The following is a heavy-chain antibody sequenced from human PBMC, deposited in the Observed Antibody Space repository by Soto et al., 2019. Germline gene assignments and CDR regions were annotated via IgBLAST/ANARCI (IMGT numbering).Heavy chain of an antibody. CDR1: GGSISSSSYY. Sequence: SETLSLTCTVSGGSISSSSYYWGWIRQPPGKGLEWIGSIYYSGSTYYNPSLKSRVTISVDTSKNQFSLKLSSVTAADTAVYYCARLTTGYYYYMDVWGKGTTVTVSS. CDR2: IYYSGST. J-gene: IGHJ6*03. CDR3: ARLTTGYYYYMDV. V-gene: IGHV4-39*01. D-gene: IGHD4-17*01.